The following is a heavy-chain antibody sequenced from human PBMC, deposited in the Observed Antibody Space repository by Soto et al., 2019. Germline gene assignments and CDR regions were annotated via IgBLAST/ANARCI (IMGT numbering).Heavy chain of an antibody. D-gene: IGHD3-22*01. V-gene: IGHV3-23*01. CDR3: EKVGGDGNDYYDF. CDR1: GFTFSSCA. J-gene: IGHJ4*02. CDR2: ISGNGGST. Sequence: EVQLLESGGGLVQPGGSLRLSCAASGFTFSSCAMGWVRQAPGKGLEWVSGISGNGGSTYYADSVKGRFTISRDTSKNPRYLQMDSLGAEDTAIYYCEKVGGDGNDYYDFWGQGSLVTVSS.